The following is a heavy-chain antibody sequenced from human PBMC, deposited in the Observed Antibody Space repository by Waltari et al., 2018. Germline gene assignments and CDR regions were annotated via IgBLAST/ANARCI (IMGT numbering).Heavy chain of an antibody. CDR2: IYTSGGP. Sequence: QVQLQESGPGLVEPSETLSLTCTVPGGSISSYYRNWNRHPAGKGLGWLGRIYTSGGPNNNPSLKSRVTMSVDTSKNQFSLKLSSVTAADTAVYYCARDRGVATIPLDAFDIWGQGTMVTVSS. CDR3: ARDRGVATIPLDAFDI. D-gene: IGHD5-12*01. V-gene: IGHV4-4*07. CDR1: GGSISSYY. J-gene: IGHJ3*02.